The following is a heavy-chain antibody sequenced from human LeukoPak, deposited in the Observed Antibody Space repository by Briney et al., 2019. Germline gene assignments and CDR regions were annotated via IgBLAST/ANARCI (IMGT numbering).Heavy chain of an antibody. CDR1: GYSFTSYW. CDR3: ARGPYYDSSGYPERWFDP. CDR2: IYSGDSDT. Sequence: GESLKISCKGSGYSFTSYWIGWVRQMPGKGLEWMGIIYSGDSDTRYSPSFQGQVTVSADKSISTVYLQWSSLKASDTAMYYCARGPYYDSSGYPERWFDPWGQGTLVTVSS. V-gene: IGHV5-51*01. J-gene: IGHJ5*02. D-gene: IGHD3-22*01.